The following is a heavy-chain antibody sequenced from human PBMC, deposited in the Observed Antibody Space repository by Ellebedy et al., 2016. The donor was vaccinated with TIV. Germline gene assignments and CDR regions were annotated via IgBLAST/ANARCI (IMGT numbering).Heavy chain of an antibody. CDR2: IGYSGDYT. CDR3: ARDLFEGANDAFDI. J-gene: IGHJ3*02. Sequence: PGGSLRPSCAASGFTFTNYAMHWVRQAPGKGLEFVAGIGYSGDYTYYADSVQGRFTISRDNSKDTLFLQMGSLRAEDMAVYFCARDLFEGANDAFDIWGQGTMVTVSS. CDR1: GFTFTNYA. V-gene: IGHV3-64*02. D-gene: IGHD3-16*01.